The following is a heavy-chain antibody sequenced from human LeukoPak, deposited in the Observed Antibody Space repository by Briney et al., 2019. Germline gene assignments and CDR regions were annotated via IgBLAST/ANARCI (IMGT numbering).Heavy chain of an antibody. CDR2: IYYSGST. CDR1: GGSISSYY. CDR3: ARARRGQSFDY. Sequence: PSETLSLTCTVSGGSISSYYWSWIRQPPGKGLEWIGYIYYSGSTNYNPSLKSRVTISVDTSKNQFSLKLSSVTAADTAVYYFARARRGQSFDYWGQGTLVTVSS. J-gene: IGHJ4*02. V-gene: IGHV4-59*01. D-gene: IGHD5-12*01.